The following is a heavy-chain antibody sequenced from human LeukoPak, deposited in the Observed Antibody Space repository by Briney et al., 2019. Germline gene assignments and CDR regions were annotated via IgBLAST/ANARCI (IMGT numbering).Heavy chain of an antibody. CDR2: IYTSGST. Sequence: PSETLSLTCTVSGGSISSYYWSWIRQPPGKGLERIGYIYTSGSTNYNPSLKSRVTISVDTSKNQFSLKLSSVTAADTAVYYCARRGSSSSPIDYWGQGTLVTVSS. CDR1: GGSISSYY. CDR3: ARRGSSSSPIDY. D-gene: IGHD6-6*01. J-gene: IGHJ4*02. V-gene: IGHV4-4*09.